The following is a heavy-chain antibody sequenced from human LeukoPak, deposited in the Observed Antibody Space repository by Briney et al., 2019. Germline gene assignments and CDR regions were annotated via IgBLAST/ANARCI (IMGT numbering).Heavy chain of an antibody. Sequence: SETLSLTRTVSGGSISNYYWSWIRQSAGKGLEWIGRIHSSGSTNFNPSLRSRVTMSADTSKHQFSLWLTSVTAADTALYYCARGIATITQDSFDVWGLGTMVTVSS. V-gene: IGHV4-4*07. J-gene: IGHJ3*01. CDR1: GGSISNYY. D-gene: IGHD1-26*01. CDR3: ARGIATITQDSFDV. CDR2: IHSSGST.